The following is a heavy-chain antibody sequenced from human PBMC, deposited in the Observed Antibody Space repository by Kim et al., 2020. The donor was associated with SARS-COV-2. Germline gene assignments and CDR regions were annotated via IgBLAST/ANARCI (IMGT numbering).Heavy chain of an antibody. Sequence: GGSLRLSCAASGFTFSSYAMHWVRQAPGKGLEWVAVISYDGNNKYYADSVKGRFTISRDNSKNTLYLQMNSLRAEDTAVYYCARVKGGSYLNAFYSWGQGRTGTASS. CDR1: GFTFSSYA. V-gene: IGHV3-30*04. J-gene: IGHJ3*02. CDR3: ARVKGGSYLNAFYS. CDR2: ISYDGNNK. D-gene: IGHD1-26*01.